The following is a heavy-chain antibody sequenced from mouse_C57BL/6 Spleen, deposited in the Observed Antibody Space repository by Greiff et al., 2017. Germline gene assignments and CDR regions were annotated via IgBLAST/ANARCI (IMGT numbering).Heavy chain of an antibody. CDR1: GYTFTSYW. J-gene: IGHJ2*01. Sequence: VQLQQPGAELVKPGASVKLSCKASGYTFTSYWMQWVKQRPGQGLEWIGEIDPSDSYTNYNQKFKGKATLTVDTSSSTAYMQLSSLTSEDSAVYYCARWDGYYVIDYWGQGTTLTVSS. V-gene: IGHV1-50*01. CDR3: ARWDGYYVIDY. CDR2: IDPSDSYT. D-gene: IGHD2-3*01.